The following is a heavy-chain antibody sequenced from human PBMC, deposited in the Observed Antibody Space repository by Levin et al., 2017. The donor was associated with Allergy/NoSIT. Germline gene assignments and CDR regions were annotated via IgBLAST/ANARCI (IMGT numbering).Heavy chain of an antibody. CDR2: IYWDDDK. CDR1: GFSLSTSGVG. Sequence: SGPTLVKPTQTLTLTCTFSGFSLSTSGVGVGWIRQPPGKALEWLALIYWDDDKRYSPSLKSRLTITKDTSKNQVVLTMTNMDPVDTATYYCAHSNITIFGVVIPTFDYWGQGTLVTVSS. J-gene: IGHJ4*02. CDR3: AHSNITIFGVVIPTFDY. D-gene: IGHD3-3*01. V-gene: IGHV2-5*02.